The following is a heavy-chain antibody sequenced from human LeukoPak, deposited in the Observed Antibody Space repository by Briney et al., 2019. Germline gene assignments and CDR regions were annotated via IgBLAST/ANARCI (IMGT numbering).Heavy chain of an antibody. CDR3: ATIRVDTAMVKGYYFDY. J-gene: IGHJ4*02. V-gene: IGHV5-51*01. D-gene: IGHD5-18*01. CDR2: IYPGDSDT. Sequence: GESLKISCKGSGYSFTSYWIGWVRQMPGKGLEWMGIIYPGDSDTRYSPSFQGQVTISADKSISTAYLQWSSLKASDTAMYCCATIRVDTAMVKGYYFDYWGQGTLVTVSS. CDR1: GYSFTSYW.